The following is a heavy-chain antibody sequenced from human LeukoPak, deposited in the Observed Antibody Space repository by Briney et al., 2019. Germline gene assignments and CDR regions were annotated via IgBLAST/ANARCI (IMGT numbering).Heavy chain of an antibody. Sequence: GGSLRLSCAASGFNVSTKYMSWVRQAPGKGLEWVSLLYSGGITYYADSVKGRFTTSRDNPKNTLYLQMNSLRAEDTAVYYCARDRDGMDVWGQGTTVTVSS. J-gene: IGHJ6*02. CDR1: GFNVSTKY. CDR2: LYSGGIT. CDR3: ARDRDGMDV. V-gene: IGHV3-66*01.